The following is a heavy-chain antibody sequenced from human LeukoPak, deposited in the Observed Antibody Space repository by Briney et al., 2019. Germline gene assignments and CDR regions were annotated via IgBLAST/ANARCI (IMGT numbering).Heavy chain of an antibody. D-gene: IGHD3-10*01. J-gene: IGHJ4*02. CDR1: GFTFSSYG. V-gene: IGHV3-48*04. CDR2: ISSSSGTI. CDR3: ARSDYYGSGSYIGFDY. Sequence: GRSLRLSCAASGFTFSSYGMHWVRQAPGKGLEWVSYISSSSGTIYYADSVKGRFTISRDNAKKSVYLQMNSLRAEDTAIYYCARSDYYGSGSYIGFDYWGQGTLVTVSS.